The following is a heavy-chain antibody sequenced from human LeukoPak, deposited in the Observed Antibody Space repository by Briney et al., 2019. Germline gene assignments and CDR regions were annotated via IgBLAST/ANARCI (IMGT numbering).Heavy chain of an antibody. CDR1: GGTFSSYA. V-gene: IGHV1-69*13. CDR2: IIPIFGTA. J-gene: IGHJ4*02. D-gene: IGHD3-3*01. CDR3: ARAGVDDLNYDFWRKPFDY. Sequence: ASVKVSCKASGGTFSSYAISWVRQAPGQGLEWMGGIIPIFGTANYAQKFQGRVTITADESTSTAYMELSSLRSEDTAVYYCARAGVDDLNYDFWRKPFDYWGQGTLVTVSS.